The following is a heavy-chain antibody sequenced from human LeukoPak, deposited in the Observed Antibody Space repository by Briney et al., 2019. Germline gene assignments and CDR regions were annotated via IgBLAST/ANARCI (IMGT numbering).Heavy chain of an antibody. Sequence: GGSLRLSCAASGFTFSSYEMNWVRQAPGKGLEWVGRIKSKTDGGEADYAESVKGRFTISRDDSKNTLYLQMNSLKTEDTALYFCTTDPLWGVWGQSNSFDYWGQGTLVAVSS. D-gene: IGHD3-16*01. CDR1: GFTFSSYE. V-gene: IGHV3-15*01. CDR2: IKSKTDGGEA. CDR3: TTDPLWGVWGQSNSFDY. J-gene: IGHJ4*02.